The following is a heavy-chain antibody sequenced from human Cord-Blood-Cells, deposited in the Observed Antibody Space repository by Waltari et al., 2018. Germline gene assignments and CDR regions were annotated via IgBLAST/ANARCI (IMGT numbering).Heavy chain of an antibody. CDR2: INPNSGGT. V-gene: IGHV1-2*02. Sequence: QVQLVQSGAEVKKPGASVKVSCTASGYTFTGYYMHWVRQAPGQGLEWMGWINPNSGGTNYAQKFQGRVTMTRDTSISTAYMELSRLRSDDTAVYYCARARSIAVAGTGWFDPWGQGTLVTVSS. CDR3: ARARSIAVAGTGWFDP. J-gene: IGHJ5*01. CDR1: GYTFTGYY. D-gene: IGHD6-19*01.